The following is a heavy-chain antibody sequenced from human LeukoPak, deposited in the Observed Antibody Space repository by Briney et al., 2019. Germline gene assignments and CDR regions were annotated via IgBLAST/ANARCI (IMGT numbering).Heavy chain of an antibody. D-gene: IGHD6-19*01. CDR1: GYTFTSYG. CDR2: IIPILGIA. J-gene: IGHJ4*02. V-gene: IGHV1-69*04. Sequence: ASVKVSCKASGYTFTSYGISWVRQAPGQGLEWMGRIIPILGIANYAQKFQGRVTITADKSTSTAYMELSSLRSEDTAVYYCARDTSPIAVAGTIDYWGQGTLVTVSS. CDR3: ARDTSPIAVAGTIDY.